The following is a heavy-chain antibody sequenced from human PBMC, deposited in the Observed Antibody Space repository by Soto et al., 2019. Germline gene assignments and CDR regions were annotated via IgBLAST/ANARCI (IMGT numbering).Heavy chain of an antibody. V-gene: IGHV3-72*01. J-gene: IGHJ4*02. CDR1: GFDFRHHH. CDR3: VCWLWGIGH. Sequence: EVQLVESGGGLVQPGGSLRLSCAVSGFDFRHHHMDWVRQAPGKGLEWVGRSRYKADNYSPDYAASAKGRFTISRDESKCTLNLQMSSLRNEDSSVFYCVCWLWGIGHWGQGTLVTVSP. D-gene: IGHD3-16*01. CDR2: SRYKADNYSP.